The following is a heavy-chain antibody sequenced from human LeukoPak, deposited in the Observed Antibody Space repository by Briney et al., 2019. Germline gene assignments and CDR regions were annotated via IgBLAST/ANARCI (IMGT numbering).Heavy chain of an antibody. D-gene: IGHD6-19*01. CDR3: PRARSGYSSGWYQFTY. CDR2: INPSSGST. J-gene: IGHJ4*02. CDR1: GYTFTSYY. Sequence: ASVKVSCKASGYTFTSYYMHWVRQAPGQGLEWMGIINPSSGSTSYAQKFQGRVTMTRDTSTSTGYMDQSSLRSENTAVHYCPRARSGYSSGWYQFTYWAQGPLVPVLS. V-gene: IGHV1-46*01.